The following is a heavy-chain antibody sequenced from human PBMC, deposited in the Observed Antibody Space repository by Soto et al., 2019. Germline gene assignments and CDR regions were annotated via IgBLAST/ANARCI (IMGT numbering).Heavy chain of an antibody. J-gene: IGHJ5*02. D-gene: IGHD2-2*01. Sequence: SETLSLTCTVSGGSISSYHWSWIRQTPGKGLEWIGYVHYSWGSNYNPSLKSRVAISLDTSKSQFSLKLTSVTAADTAVYYCARVPDRWGQGTLVTVCS. CDR1: GGSISSYH. V-gene: IGHV4-59*12. CDR2: VHYSWGS. CDR3: ARVPDR.